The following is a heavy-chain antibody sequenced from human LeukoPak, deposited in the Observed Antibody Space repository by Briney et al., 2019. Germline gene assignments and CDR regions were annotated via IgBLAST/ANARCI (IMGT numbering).Heavy chain of an antibody. Sequence: GESLKISCKGSGYSFTSYWIGWVRQMPGKGLEWMGIIYPGDSDTRYSPSFQGQVTISADKSISAAYLQWSRLKASDTAMYYCARSGYYYDSSGYYPLVNDYWGQGTLVTVSS. D-gene: IGHD3-22*01. CDR1: GYSFTSYW. V-gene: IGHV5-51*01. CDR2: IYPGDSDT. J-gene: IGHJ4*02. CDR3: ARSGYYYDSSGYYPLVNDY.